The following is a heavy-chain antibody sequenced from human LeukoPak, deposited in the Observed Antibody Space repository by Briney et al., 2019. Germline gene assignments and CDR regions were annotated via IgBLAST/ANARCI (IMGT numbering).Heavy chain of an antibody. V-gene: IGHV4-59*12. Sequence: SETLSLTCTVSGGSISTYYWSWIRQSPGKGLEWIGFIYSGGSANYNPSLKSRVTISVDTSKNQFSLKLSSVTAADTAAYYCARGPLHNWFDPWGQGTLVTVSS. CDR3: ARGPLHNWFDP. CDR1: GGSISTYY. J-gene: IGHJ5*02. CDR2: IYSGGSA.